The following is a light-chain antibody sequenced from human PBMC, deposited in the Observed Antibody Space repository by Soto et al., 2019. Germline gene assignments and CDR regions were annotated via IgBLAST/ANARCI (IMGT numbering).Light chain of an antibody. J-gene: IGKJ2*01. CDR1: QSINTW. V-gene: IGKV1-5*01. CDR3: HQYYSH. Sequence: DIKMTQSRSTLSASVGDRVTITCRASQSINTWLAWYQQKPGKAPKLLIHDASSLESGVPSRFSGGGSGTEFTLTISSLQPDDFATYYCHQYYSHFGQGTKLEIK. CDR2: DAS.